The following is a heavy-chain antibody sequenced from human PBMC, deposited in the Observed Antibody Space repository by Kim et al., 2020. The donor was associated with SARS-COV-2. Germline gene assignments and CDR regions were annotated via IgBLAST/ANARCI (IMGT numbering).Heavy chain of an antibody. V-gene: IGHV3-48*04. CDR1: GFTFSSYS. CDR3: ARDHHPPWYYYGSGSYYYFDY. Sequence: GGSLRLSCAASGFTFSSYSMNWVRQAPGKGLEWVSYISSSSSTIYYADSVKGRFTISRDNAKNSLYLQMNSLRAEDTAVYYCARDHHPPWYYYGSGSYYYFDYWGQGTLVTVSS. J-gene: IGHJ4*02. CDR2: ISSSSSTI. D-gene: IGHD3-10*01.